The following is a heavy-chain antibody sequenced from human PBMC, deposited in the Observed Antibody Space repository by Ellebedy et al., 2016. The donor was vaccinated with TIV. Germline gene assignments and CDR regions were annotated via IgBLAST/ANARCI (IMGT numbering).Heavy chain of an antibody. J-gene: IGHJ4*02. Sequence: PGGSLRLSCAASGFNIGSNAMSWVRQTPGKGLEWVAGIGGDDRTHYAHFVEGRFTISRDRFQSTLHLEMSSLRVEDTAIYYCAKDLSWWSAGDYWGQGALVTVSS. CDR3: AKDLSWWSAGDY. V-gene: IGHV3-23*01. CDR2: IGGDDRT. CDR1: GFNIGSNA. D-gene: IGHD3-16*01.